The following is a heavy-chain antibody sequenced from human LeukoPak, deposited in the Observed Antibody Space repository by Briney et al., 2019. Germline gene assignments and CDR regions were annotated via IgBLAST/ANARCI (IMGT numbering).Heavy chain of an antibody. CDR3: ARGNRWGYSYGRYYFDY. CDR2: INAGNGNT. V-gene: IGHV1-3*01. Sequence: ASVKVSCKASGYTFTSYAMHWVRQAPGQRLEWMGWINAGNGNTKYSQKFQGRVTITRDTSVSTAYMELSSLRSEDTAVYYCARGNRWGYSYGRYYFDYWGQGTLVTVSS. J-gene: IGHJ4*02. CDR1: GYTFTSYA. D-gene: IGHD5-18*01.